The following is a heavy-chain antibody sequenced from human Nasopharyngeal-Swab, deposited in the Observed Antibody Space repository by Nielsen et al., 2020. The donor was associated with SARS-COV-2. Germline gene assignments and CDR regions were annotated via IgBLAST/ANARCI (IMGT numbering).Heavy chain of an antibody. J-gene: IGHJ6*02. V-gene: IGHV5-51*01. CDR1: GYSFTSYW. CDR3: ARSITSSSWYLYGMDV. CDR2: IYPGDSDT. D-gene: IGHD6-13*01. Sequence: GESLKIACKVSGYSFTSYWIGWVRQLHGKGLEWMGIIYPGDSDTRYSPSFQGQVTISADKSISTAYLQWSSLKASDTAMYYCARSITSSSWYLYGMDVWGQGTTVTVSS.